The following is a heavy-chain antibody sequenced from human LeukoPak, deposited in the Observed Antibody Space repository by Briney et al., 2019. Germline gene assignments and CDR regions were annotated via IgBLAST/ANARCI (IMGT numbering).Heavy chain of an antibody. CDR1: GFTFSSYW. J-gene: IGHJ2*01. CDR3: ARATVPHNILTGFDL. Sequence: GGSLRLSCAASGFTFSSYWMHWVRQVPGKGLVWVSRIERDGSRTNYADSVKGRFTISRDNAKNTLSLQMNSLTPEDAAVYYCARATVPHNILTGFDLWGRGTLVTVSS. V-gene: IGHV3-74*01. CDR2: IERDGSRT. D-gene: IGHD3-9*01.